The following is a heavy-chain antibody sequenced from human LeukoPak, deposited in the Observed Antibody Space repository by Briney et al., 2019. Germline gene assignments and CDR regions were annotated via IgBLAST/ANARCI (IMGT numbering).Heavy chain of an antibody. CDR3: ARYTTLYYGMDV. CDR1: GFTFSSYD. Sequence: GGSLRLSCAASGFTFSSYDMHWVRQATGKGLEWVSAIGTAGDTYYPGSVKGRFTISRENAKNSLYLQTNSLRAGDTAVYYCARYTTLYYGMDVWGQGTTVTVSS. V-gene: IGHV3-13*01. D-gene: IGHD1-26*01. CDR2: IGTAGDT. J-gene: IGHJ6*02.